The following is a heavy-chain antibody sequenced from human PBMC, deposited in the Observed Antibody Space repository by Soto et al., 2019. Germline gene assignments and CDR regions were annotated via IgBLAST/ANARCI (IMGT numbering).Heavy chain of an antibody. D-gene: IGHD3-10*01. V-gene: IGHV5-51*01. CDR3: ASQSGVRGVIAPRVDSNYYYGMDV. CDR1: GYSFTSYW. CDR2: IYPGDSDT. J-gene: IGHJ6*02. Sequence: PGESLKISCKGSGYSFTSYWIGWVRQMPGKGLEWMGIIYPGDSDTRYSPSFQGQVTISADKSISTAYLQWSSLKASDTAMYYCASQSGVRGVIAPRVDSNYYYGMDVWGQGTTVTVSS.